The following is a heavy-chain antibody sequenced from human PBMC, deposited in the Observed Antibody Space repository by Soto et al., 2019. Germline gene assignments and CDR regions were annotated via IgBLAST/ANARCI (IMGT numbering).Heavy chain of an antibody. CDR3: ARRYYYYGMDA. V-gene: IGHV4-39*01. CDR2: IYYSGST. J-gene: IGHJ6*01. Sequence: SETLWLTGPAPRGTISSSSYYWWWICQPPGKGLEWIGSIYYSGSTYYTPSLKSRVTISVDTSKNQFSLKLSSVTAADTAVYYCARRYYYYGMDAWGQGTTVTVSS. CDR1: RGTISSSSYY.